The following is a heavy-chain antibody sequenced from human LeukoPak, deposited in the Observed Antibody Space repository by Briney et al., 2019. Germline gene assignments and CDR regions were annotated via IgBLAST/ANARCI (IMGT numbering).Heavy chain of an antibody. Sequence: GGSLRLSCAASGFTFSSYSMNWVRQAPGKGLEWISYISSSSSYIYYADSVKGRFTISRDNAKNSLYLQMNSLRAEDTAVYYCARDRYFEPLWYWGQGTLVTVSS. CDR2: ISSSSSYI. V-gene: IGHV3-21*05. D-gene: IGHD3-9*01. CDR3: ARDRYFEPLWY. J-gene: IGHJ4*02. CDR1: GFTFSSYS.